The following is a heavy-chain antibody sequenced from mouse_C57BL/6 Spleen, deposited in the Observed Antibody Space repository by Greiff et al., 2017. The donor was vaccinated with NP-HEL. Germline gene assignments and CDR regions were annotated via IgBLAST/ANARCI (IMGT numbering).Heavy chain of an antibody. CDR2: INPNNGGT. CDR3: ARSDYSNYGNFDY. V-gene: IGHV1-26*01. CDR1: GYTFTDYY. D-gene: IGHD2-5*01. J-gene: IGHJ2*01. Sequence: EVQLQQSGPELVKPGASVKISCKASGYTFTDYYMNWVKQSHGKSLEWIGDINPNNGGTSYNQKFKGKATLTVDKSSSTAYMELRSLTSEDSAVYYCARSDYSNYGNFDYWGQGTTLTVSS.